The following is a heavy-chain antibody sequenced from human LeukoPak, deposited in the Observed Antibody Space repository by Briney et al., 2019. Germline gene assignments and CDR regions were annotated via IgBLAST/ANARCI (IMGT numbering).Heavy chain of an antibody. V-gene: IGHV3-21*01. Sequence: GGSLRLSCAASGFTFSSYSMIWVRQAPGKGLEWVSSITSSGTYIFYADSVKGRFTISRDNAKNSLYLQMNSLGPEDTAVYYCARGARYCTSTSCQVRYYMDVWGKGTTVTISS. CDR3: ARGARYCTSTSCQVRYYMDV. D-gene: IGHD2-2*01. J-gene: IGHJ6*03. CDR2: ITSSGTYI. CDR1: GFTFSSYS.